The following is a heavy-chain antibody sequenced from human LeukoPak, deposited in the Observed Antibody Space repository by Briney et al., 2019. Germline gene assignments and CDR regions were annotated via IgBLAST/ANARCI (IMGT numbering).Heavy chain of an antibody. D-gene: IGHD2-15*01. Sequence: SETLSLTCTVSGGSISSYYWSWIRQPLGKGLEWIGYIYYSGSTNYNPSLKSRVTISVDTSKNQFSLKLSSVTAADTAVYYCARRVVAAEGAFDYWGQGTLVTVSS. J-gene: IGHJ4*02. CDR3: ARRVVAAEGAFDY. CDR2: IYYSGST. CDR1: GGSISSYY. V-gene: IGHV4-59*01.